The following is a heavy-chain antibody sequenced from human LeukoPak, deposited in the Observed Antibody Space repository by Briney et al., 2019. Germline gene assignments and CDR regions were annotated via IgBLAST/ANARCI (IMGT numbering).Heavy chain of an antibody. Sequence: SETLSLTCAVSGDSISSSNWWTWVRQPPGKGLEWIGEIYHSGSTNYNPSLKSRVTMSLDKSKNQFSLKLTSVTAADTAVYYCAREAAGQWFDPWGQGTLVTVS. CDR2: IYHSGST. D-gene: IGHD6-25*01. V-gene: IGHV4-4*02. CDR3: AREAAGQWFDP. CDR1: GDSISSSNW. J-gene: IGHJ5*02.